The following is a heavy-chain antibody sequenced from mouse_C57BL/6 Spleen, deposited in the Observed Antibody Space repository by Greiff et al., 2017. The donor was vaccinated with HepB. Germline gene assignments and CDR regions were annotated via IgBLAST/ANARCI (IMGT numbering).Heavy chain of an antibody. CDR2: ISSGSSTI. D-gene: IGHD2-3*01. V-gene: IGHV5-17*01. CDR1: GFTFSDYG. CDR3: ARGRLLFYAMDY. Sequence: DVKLVESGGGLVKPGGSLKLSCAASGFTFSDYGMHWVRQAPEKGLEWVAYISSGSSTIYYADTVKGRFTISRDNAKNTLFLQMTSLRSEDTAMYYCARGRLLFYAMDYWGQGTSVTVSS. J-gene: IGHJ4*01.